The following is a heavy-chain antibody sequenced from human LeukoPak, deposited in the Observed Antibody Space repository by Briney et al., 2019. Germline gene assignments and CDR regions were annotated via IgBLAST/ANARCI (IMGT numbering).Heavy chain of an antibody. V-gene: IGHV1-18*01. D-gene: IGHD2-8*02. CDR1: GYFFTRYG. CDR3: SREGEGEDGTGHHNCYFDL. CDR2: ISPYNANT. J-gene: IGHJ2*01. Sequence: ASVKVSCKASGYFFTRYGISWVRQAPGQGVEWMGWISPYNANTKYAQKFQGRVTMTTDTSTSTAYMELRSLRSDDTAMYYCSREGEGEDGTGHHNCYFDLWGRGTLVTVSS.